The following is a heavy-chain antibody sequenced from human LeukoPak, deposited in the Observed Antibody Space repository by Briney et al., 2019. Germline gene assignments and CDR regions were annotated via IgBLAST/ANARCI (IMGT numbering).Heavy chain of an antibody. D-gene: IGHD6-6*01. CDR1: GYTFTGYY. V-gene: IGHV1-2*02. CDR2: INPNSGDT. J-gene: IGHJ6*02. Sequence: ASVKVSCKASGYTFTGYYMHWVRQAPGQGLEWMGWINPNSGDTIYAQRFQGRVTMSRDTSTNTVYMELSRLISDDTAVYYCARHRFEYNSSSVVGGLDVWGQGTTVTVSS. CDR3: ARHRFEYNSSSVVGGLDV.